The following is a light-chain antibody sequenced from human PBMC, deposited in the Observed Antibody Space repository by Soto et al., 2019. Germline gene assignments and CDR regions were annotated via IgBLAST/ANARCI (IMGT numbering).Light chain of an antibody. J-gene: IGLJ2*01. Sequence: QSVLTQPPSASGTPGQRVTISCSGSSSNIGSNSVYWYQQLPGTAPKLLIFRNDQRPSGVPDRFSASRSGTSASLAISGIRSEDEADYYCASWDDSLVFGGGTKVTVL. V-gene: IGLV1-47*01. CDR1: SSNIGSNS. CDR3: ASWDDSLV. CDR2: RND.